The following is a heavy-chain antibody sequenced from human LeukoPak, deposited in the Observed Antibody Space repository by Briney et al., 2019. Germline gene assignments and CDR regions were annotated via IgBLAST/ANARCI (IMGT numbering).Heavy chain of an antibody. J-gene: IGHJ4*02. V-gene: IGHV3-53*01. D-gene: IGHD3-22*01. Sequence: GGSLRLSCAASGFTFSNAWMSWVRQAPGKGLEWLSVISTGGSTNYADSVKGRFTISRDNSKNMLYLQMNSLRAEDTAVYYCARDDYYDSSGLDYWGQGTLVTVSS. CDR1: GFTFSNAW. CDR2: ISTGGST. CDR3: ARDDYYDSSGLDY.